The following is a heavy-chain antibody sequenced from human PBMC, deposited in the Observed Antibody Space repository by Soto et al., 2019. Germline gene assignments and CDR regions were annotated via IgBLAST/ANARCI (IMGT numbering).Heavy chain of an antibody. CDR2: IYYSGST. D-gene: IGHD3-22*01. Sequence: SETLSLTCTVSGGSISSGGYYWSWIRQHPGKGLEWIGYIYYSGSTYYNPSLKSRVTISVDTSKNQFSLKLSSVTAADTAVYYCARWGYYDSSGLLDWGQGTLVTVSS. J-gene: IGHJ4*02. CDR1: GGSISSGGYY. CDR3: ARWGYYDSSGLLD. V-gene: IGHV4-31*03.